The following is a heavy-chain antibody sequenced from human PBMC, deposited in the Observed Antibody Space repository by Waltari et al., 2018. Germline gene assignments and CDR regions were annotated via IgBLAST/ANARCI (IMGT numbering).Heavy chain of an antibody. D-gene: IGHD6-13*01. J-gene: IGHJ4*02. CDR2: VKPNRGGT. Sequence: QVQLVQSGAEVKKPGASVKVSCKASGYTFTGYYMHWVRQAAGQGLEWRGRVKPNRGGTNYAQKFQGRVTSARETSISPGELELSRLRFYGTAVYYCGRVRGAAAPGGDYWGQGTLVTVSS. CDR3: GRVRGAAAPGGDY. V-gene: IGHV1-2*01. CDR1: GYTFTGYY.